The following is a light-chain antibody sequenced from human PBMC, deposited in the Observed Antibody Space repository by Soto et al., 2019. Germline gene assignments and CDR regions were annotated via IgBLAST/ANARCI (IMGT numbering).Light chain of an antibody. CDR3: QQSYVTPHT. J-gene: IGKJ2*01. CDR2: GAS. CDR1: ESFSNY. Sequence: DIQMTQSPSSLSASVGDRVTITCRASESFSNYLNWYQQTPGTAPKLLISGASSLESGVPSRFRGSGSGTEFTLTIGYLQPEDSATYYCQQSYVTPHTFGQGTKLEIK. V-gene: IGKV1-39*01.